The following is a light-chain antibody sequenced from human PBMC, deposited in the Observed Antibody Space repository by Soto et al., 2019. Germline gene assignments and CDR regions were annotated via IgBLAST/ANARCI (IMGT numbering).Light chain of an antibody. CDR1: QSLVHSDGNTY. Sequence: EIVLTQTPLSSPVTLRRPASISCRSSQSLVHSDGNTYLSWLQQRPGQPPRLLIYEASNRATGIPARISGSGSGTDFTLTISSLEPEDFAVYYCQQRSNWPTTFGQGTRLEIK. J-gene: IGKJ5*01. CDR3: QQRSNWPTT. V-gene: IGKV2-24*01. CDR2: EAS.